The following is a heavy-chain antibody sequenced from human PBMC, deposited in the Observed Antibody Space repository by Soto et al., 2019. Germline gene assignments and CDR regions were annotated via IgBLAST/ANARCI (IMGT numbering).Heavy chain of an antibody. V-gene: IGHV4-59*01. D-gene: IGHD2-15*01. Sequence: SETLSLTCTVSGGSISSYYWSWIRQPPGKGLEWIGYIYYSGSTNYNPSLKSRVTISVDTSKNQFSLKLSSVTAADTAVYYCARAVSGGSHDYWGQGTLVTVSS. J-gene: IGHJ4*02. CDR1: GGSISSYY. CDR2: IYYSGST. CDR3: ARAVSGGSHDY.